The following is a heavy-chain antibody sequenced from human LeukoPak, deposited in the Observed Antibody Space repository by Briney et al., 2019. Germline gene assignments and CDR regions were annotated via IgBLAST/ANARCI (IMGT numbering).Heavy chain of an antibody. CDR1: GGSFSGYY. J-gene: IGHJ6*02. Sequence: SETLSLTCAVYGGSFSGYYWSWIRQPPGKGLEWIGEINHSGSTNYNPSLKSRVTISVDTSKNQFSLKLSSVTTADTAVYYCARGHIPYYYGMDVWGQGTTVTVSS. V-gene: IGHV4-34*01. CDR2: INHSGST. CDR3: ARGHIPYYYGMDV.